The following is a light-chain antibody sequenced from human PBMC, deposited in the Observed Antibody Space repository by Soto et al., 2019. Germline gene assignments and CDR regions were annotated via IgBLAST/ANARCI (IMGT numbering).Light chain of an antibody. CDR1: QSLVYSDGNTY. J-gene: IGKJ5*01. CDR3: MQVSHWPTT. V-gene: IGKV2-30*01. Sequence: DVELTQSPLSLPVTLGQPASISCRSSQSLVYSDGNTYLSWIHQRPGQSPRRLIYKVSNRDSGVPDIFSGSGSATDFTLKISGVEAEDVGVYFCMQVSHWPTTFGQGTRLEIK. CDR2: KVS.